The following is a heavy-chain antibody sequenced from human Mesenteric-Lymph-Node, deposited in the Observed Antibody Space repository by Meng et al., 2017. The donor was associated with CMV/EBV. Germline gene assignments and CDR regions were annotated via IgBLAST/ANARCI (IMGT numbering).Heavy chain of an antibody. CDR2: INPNSGGT. CDR1: GYTFTGYY. Sequence: ASVKVSCKAPGYTFTGYYMHWVRQAPGQGLEWMGWINPNSGGTNYAQKFQGRVTMTRDTSISTAYMELSRLRSDDTAVYYCARVGWVVAMWPVDWFDPWGQGTLVTVSS. V-gene: IGHV1-2*02. CDR3: ARVGWVVAMWPVDWFDP. J-gene: IGHJ5*02. D-gene: IGHD2-15*01.